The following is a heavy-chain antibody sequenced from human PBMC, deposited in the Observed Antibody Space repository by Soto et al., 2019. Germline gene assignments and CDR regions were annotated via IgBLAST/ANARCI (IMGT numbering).Heavy chain of an antibody. V-gene: IGHV3-23*01. CDR3: AKGTEYDILTGCDY. J-gene: IGHJ4*02. D-gene: IGHD3-9*01. Sequence: EVQLLESGGGFVQPGESLRLSCAASGFTFSLSAMSWVRHAPGRGLDWVSSLSGGGSTTDYADSVKGRFTISRDNSKNTVHLQMTSLRAEDTAVYYCAKGTEYDILTGCDYWGQGALVTVSS. CDR2: LSGGGSTT. CDR1: GFTFSLSA.